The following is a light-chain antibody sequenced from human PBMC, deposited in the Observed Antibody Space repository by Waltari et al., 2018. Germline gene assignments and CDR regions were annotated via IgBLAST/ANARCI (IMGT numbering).Light chain of an antibody. CDR3: QQGYTIPWT. V-gene: IGKV1-9*01. CDR2: KAS. J-gene: IGKJ1*01. CDR1: QGINNK. Sequence: DIQMTQSPFFLSASRRDKVTITCQASQGINNKLAWYKQKPVKVPKLLIYKASTLQSGVPSRFSGSGAGTDFTLTITSLQPEDFATYYCQQGYTIPWTFGQGTEVEIK.